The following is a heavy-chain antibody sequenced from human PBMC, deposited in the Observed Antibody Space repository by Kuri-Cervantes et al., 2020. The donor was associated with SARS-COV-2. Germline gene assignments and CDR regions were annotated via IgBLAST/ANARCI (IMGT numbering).Heavy chain of an antibody. V-gene: IGHV3-23*01. CDR1: GITFSSYA. CDR3: GGETGTFEY. Sequence: GESLKISCAASGITFSSYAMSWVRQAPGKGLEWVSAISGSGGSTYYADSVKGRFTISRDNSKNTLYLQMNSLRAEVTAVYYCGGETGTFEYWGQGTLVTVSS. CDR2: ISGSGGST. D-gene: IGHD1-1*01. J-gene: IGHJ4*02.